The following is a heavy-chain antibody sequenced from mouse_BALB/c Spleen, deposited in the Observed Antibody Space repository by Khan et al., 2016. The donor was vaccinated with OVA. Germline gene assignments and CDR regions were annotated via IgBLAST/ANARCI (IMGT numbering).Heavy chain of an antibody. CDR3: ARPYRYRDAMDY. Sequence: QVQLQQPGAELVMPGASVKMSCKASGYTFTDYWMHWVKQRPGQGLEWIGAIDTSDSYTTYNQKFKGKATLTVDESSNPAYMQLSSLTSEDSAVYYCARPYRYRDAMDYWGQGTSVTVSS. J-gene: IGHJ4*01. CDR2: IDTSDSYT. D-gene: IGHD2-14*01. V-gene: IGHV1-69*01. CDR1: GYTFTDYW.